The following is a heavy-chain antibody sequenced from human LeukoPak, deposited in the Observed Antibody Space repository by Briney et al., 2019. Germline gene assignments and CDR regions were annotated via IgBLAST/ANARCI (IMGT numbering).Heavy chain of an antibody. J-gene: IGHJ4*02. CDR3: AAWTDRGYNF. CDR2: INPEGSQT. D-gene: IGHD5-24*01. Sequence: GESLRLSCAASGLTFSSSWMNWVRQAPEKGLQWVGNINPEGSQTRFVDSVMGRFTMSKDNAKNSLYLQMNSLGVEDTAVFYCAAWTDRGYNFWGQGTVVTVSS. CDR1: GLTFSSSW. V-gene: IGHV3-7*01.